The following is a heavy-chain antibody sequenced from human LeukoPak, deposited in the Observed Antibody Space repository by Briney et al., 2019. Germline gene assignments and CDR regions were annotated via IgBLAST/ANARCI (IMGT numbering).Heavy chain of an antibody. V-gene: IGHV1-8*01. J-gene: IGHJ6*02. Sequence: ASVTVSCKASGYTFTIYDINWVRQATGQGLEWMGWMNPNSGNTGYAQKFQGRVTMTRNTSISTAYMELSSLRSEDTAVYYCARGGILGGDFWSGYYSYYYYGMDVWGQGTTVTVSS. CDR3: ARGGILGGDFWSGYYSYYYYGMDV. CDR1: GYTFTIYD. CDR2: MNPNSGNT. D-gene: IGHD3-3*01.